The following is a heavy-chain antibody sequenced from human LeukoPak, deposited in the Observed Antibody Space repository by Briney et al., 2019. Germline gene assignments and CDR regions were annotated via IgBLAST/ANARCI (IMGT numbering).Heavy chain of an antibody. V-gene: IGHV4-59*01. CDR3: ARDHDFGVVSGRLGFDP. Sequence: KPPETLSLTCTLSLGSPRGDYWRSIREPPGKGLERIGHIYYSGSTNYNPSLKSRGTISVDTSKNQCSLKLCSGAAADTAVYYCARDHDFGVVSGRLGFDPWGQGTLVTVSS. CDR1: LGSPRGDY. D-gene: IGHD3-3*01. CDR2: IYYSGST. J-gene: IGHJ5*02.